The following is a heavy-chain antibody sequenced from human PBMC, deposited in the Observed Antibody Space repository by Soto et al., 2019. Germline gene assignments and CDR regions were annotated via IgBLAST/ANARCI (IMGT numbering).Heavy chain of an antibody. CDR3: VRYCSTTLCNGVATRTFDY. CDR2: ISSSGNTV. CDR1: RFTFSTYE. J-gene: IGHJ4*02. V-gene: IGHV3-48*03. Sequence: GGSLRLSCAGSRFTFSTYEMNWVRQAPGKGLEWVSYISSSGNTVYYADSVKGRFTISRDNTRNSLYLQMNSLRDEDTALYYCVRYCSTTLCNGVATRTFDYWGQGTLVTVSS. D-gene: IGHD2-2*01.